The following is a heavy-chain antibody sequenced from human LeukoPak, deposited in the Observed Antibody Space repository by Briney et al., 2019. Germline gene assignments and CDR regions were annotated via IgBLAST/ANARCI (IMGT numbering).Heavy chain of an antibody. CDR1: SGSINNNTFY. Sequence: SETLSLTCTVSSGSINNNTFYWGWIRQPPGKGLERIGSIYYSGSTYYNPSLKSRLTIAVDTSKNQFSLKMSSVAAADTAVYYCARRSDSGSDDGEDYFDHWGQGTLVTVSS. J-gene: IGHJ4*02. CDR2: IYYSGST. CDR3: ARRSDSGSDDGEDYFDH. V-gene: IGHV4-39*01. D-gene: IGHD1-26*01.